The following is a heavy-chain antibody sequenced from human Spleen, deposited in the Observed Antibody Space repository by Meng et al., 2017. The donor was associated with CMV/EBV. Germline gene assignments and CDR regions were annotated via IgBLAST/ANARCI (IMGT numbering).Heavy chain of an antibody. J-gene: IGHJ4*02. CDR3: ARGRPRGYSGSRGFDY. V-gene: IGHV3-30*04. D-gene: IGHD5-12*01. CDR1: GFTFSSYA. Sequence: GGSLRLSCAASGFTFSSYAMHWVRQAPGKGLEWVAVISYDGSNKYYADYVKGRFTISRDNSKNTLYLQMNSLRAEDTAVYYCARGRPRGYSGSRGFDYWGQGTLVTVSS. CDR2: ISYDGSNK.